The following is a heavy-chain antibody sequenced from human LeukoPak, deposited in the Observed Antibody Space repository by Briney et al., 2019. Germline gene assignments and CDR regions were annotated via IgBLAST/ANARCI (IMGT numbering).Heavy chain of an antibody. CDR1: GFTFSSYG. J-gene: IGHJ4*02. V-gene: IGHV3-30*02. CDR3: AKERLRGYTYVDY. CDR2: IRYDGSSK. Sequence: GGSLRLSCAASGFTFSSYGIHWVRQAPGKGLEWVAFIRYDGSSKSYADAVKGRFTISRDNSKNTLYLQMNSLRAEDTAVYYCAKERLRGYTYVDYWGQGTLVTVSS. D-gene: IGHD5-18*01.